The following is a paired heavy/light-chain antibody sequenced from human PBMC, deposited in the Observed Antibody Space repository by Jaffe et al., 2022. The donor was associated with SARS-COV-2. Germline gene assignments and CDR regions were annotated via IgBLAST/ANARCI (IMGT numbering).Light chain of an antibody. CDR2: EVS. V-gene: IGLV2-14*01. CDR1: SSDVGDYNY. CDR3: TSYTSGSTLVI. Sequence: QSALTQPASVSGSPGQSITISCTGTSSDVGDYNYVSWYQQHPGKAPKLIIYEVSHRPSGVSNRFSGSKSGNTASLTVSGLQAEDEADYYCTSYTSGSTLVIFGGGTKLTVL. J-gene: IGLJ2*01.
Heavy chain of an antibody. CDR2: ISRSGSPI. CDR1: GFTFSSHN. V-gene: IGHV3-48*02. Sequence: EVQLVESGGGLVQPGGSLRLSCTASGFTFSSHNMNWVRQAPGKGLEWVSYISRSGSPIYYADSVKGRFTISRDHAKNSLYLQMNSLRDEDTAVYYCARGYSSGWYPDFDYWGQGTLVTVSS. J-gene: IGHJ4*02. D-gene: IGHD6-19*01. CDR3: ARGYSSGWYPDFDY.